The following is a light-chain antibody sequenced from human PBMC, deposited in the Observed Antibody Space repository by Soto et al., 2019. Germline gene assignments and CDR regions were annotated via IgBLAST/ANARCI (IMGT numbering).Light chain of an antibody. Sequence: QSVLTQPASVSGSPGQSITISCTGTSSDVGGYHYVSWYQQHPGKAPKLMIYDVSNRPSGVSNRFSGSKSGNTASLTISGLQVEDEADYYCSSFTSTYTYVFGTGTKLT. CDR2: DVS. V-gene: IGLV2-14*01. CDR3: SSFTSTYTYV. CDR1: SSDVGGYHY. J-gene: IGLJ1*01.